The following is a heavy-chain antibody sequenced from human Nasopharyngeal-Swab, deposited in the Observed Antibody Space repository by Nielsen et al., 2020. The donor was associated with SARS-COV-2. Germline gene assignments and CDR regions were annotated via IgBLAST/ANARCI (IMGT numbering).Heavy chain of an antibody. J-gene: IGHJ5*02. CDR1: GFTFSSYG. Sequence: GESLKISCAASGFTFSSYGMHWVRQAPGKGLEWVAVIWYDGSNKYYADSVKGRFTISRDNSKNTLYLQMNSLRAEDTAVYYCARDVAGADSAWGQETLVTVSS. D-gene: IGHD2-21*01. V-gene: IGHV3-33*01. CDR2: IWYDGSNK. CDR3: ARDVAGADSA.